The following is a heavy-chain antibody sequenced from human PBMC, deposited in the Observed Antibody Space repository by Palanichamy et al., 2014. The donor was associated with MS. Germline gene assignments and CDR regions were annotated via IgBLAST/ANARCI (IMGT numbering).Heavy chain of an antibody. CDR1: GYTFTTYS. V-gene: IGHV1-46*01. CDR2: INPSGGST. D-gene: IGHD2-15*01. J-gene: IGHJ6*03. CDR3: ARRINYYYMDV. Sequence: QVQLLQSGAEVEKPGASVKVSCKASGYTFTTYSIHWVRQAPGQGLEWMGIINPSGGSTTYAQKFRGRVSLTRDTSTNTVFMELNSLTSDDTAVYFCARRINYYYMDVWGKGTTVTVSS.